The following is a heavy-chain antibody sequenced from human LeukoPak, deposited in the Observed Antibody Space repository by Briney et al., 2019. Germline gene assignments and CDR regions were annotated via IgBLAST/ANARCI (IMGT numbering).Heavy chain of an antibody. J-gene: IGHJ3*02. D-gene: IGHD3-16*02. CDR2: INPNSGGT. V-gene: IGHV1-2*02. Sequence: ASVKVSCKASEYPFTGHYMHWVRQAPGQGLEWMGWINPNSGGTNYAQKFQGRVTMTRDTSISTAYMELSRLRSDDTAVYYCARVFTYYDYVWGSYRYSDDAFDIWGQGTMVTVSS. CDR3: ARVFTYYDYVWGSYRYSDDAFDI. CDR1: EYPFTGHY.